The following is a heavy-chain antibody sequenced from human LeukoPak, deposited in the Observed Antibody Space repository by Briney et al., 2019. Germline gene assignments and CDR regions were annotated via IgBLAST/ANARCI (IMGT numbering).Heavy chain of an antibody. CDR1: GGSFSGYY. D-gene: IGHD5-12*01. Sequence: SETLSLTCAVYGGSFSGYYWSWIRQPPGKGLEWIGEINHSGSTNYNPSLKSRVTISVDTSKNQFSLKLSSVTAADTPVYYCLRTHPPSPFRGYVWAAYFDYWSQGTLVTVHS. J-gene: IGHJ4*02. V-gene: IGHV4-34*01. CDR3: LRTHPPSPFRGYVWAAYFDY. CDR2: INHSGST.